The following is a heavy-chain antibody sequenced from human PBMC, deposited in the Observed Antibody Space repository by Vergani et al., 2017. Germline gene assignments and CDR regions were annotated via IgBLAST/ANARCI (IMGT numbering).Heavy chain of an antibody. CDR2: IYYNGNT. Sequence: QLQLQESGPGLVKPSETLSLTCTVSGGSISSSTSYYWSWIRQSPGKRLEFIGLIYYNGNTYYYPSLRSRVTMSVDTSKNQVSLKLTSVTAADTSVYYCERQGHAYGYFDSWGHGILVTVSS. J-gene: IGHJ4*01. D-gene: IGHD5-18*01. V-gene: IGHV4-39*01. CDR3: ERQGHAYGYFDS. CDR1: GGSISSSTSYY.